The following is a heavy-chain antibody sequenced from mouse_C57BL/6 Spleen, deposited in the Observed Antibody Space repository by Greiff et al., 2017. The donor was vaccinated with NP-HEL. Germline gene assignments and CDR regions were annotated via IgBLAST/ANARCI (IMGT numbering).Heavy chain of an antibody. J-gene: IGHJ4*01. CDR1: GYSFTGYY. Sequence: EVQLQQSGPELVKPGASVKISCKASGYSFTGYYMNWVKQSPEKSLEWIGEINPSTGGTTYNQKFKAKATLTVDKSSSTAYMQLKSLTSEDSAVYYCARSPYDYDGTYYAMDYWGQGTSVTVSS. D-gene: IGHD2-4*01. CDR3: ARSPYDYDGTYYAMDY. V-gene: IGHV1-42*01. CDR2: INPSTGGT.